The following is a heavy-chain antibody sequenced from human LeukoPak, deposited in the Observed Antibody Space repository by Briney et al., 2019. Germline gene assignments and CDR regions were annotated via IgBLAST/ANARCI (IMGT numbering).Heavy chain of an antibody. Sequence: ASVKVSCKASGYTFTSYGICWVRQAPGQGLEWVGWISAYNGNTNYAQKLQGRVTMTTDTSTSTAYMELRSLRSDDTAVYYCAREAGGYDYVWGSYRYYFDYWGQGTLVTVSS. J-gene: IGHJ4*02. CDR2: ISAYNGNT. V-gene: IGHV1-18*01. CDR3: AREAGGYDYVWGSYRYYFDY. D-gene: IGHD3-16*02. CDR1: GYTFTSYG.